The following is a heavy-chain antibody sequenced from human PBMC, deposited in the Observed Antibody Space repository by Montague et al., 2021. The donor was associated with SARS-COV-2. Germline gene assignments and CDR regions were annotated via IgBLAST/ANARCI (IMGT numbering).Heavy chain of an antibody. Sequence: SETLSLTCTVSSGSISSSSYYWGWIRQPPGKGLEWLGQISHSGSANYNPSLKSRVTISVDTAKNQFSLKLTSVNVADTAVYYCTRGAPGYWGQGTLVTVSS. CDR2: ISHSGSA. CDR1: SGSISSSSYY. CDR3: TRGAPGY. J-gene: IGHJ4*02. V-gene: IGHV4-39*07.